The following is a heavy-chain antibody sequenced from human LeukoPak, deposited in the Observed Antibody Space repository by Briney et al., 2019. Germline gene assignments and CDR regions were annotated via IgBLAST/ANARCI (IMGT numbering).Heavy chain of an antibody. D-gene: IGHD1-26*01. Sequence: GGSLRLSCAASGFTFSSYGMHWVRQAPGKGLEWVAVISYDGSNKYYADSVRGRFTISRDNSKNTLYLQLNSLRPDDTALYYCARRGGVGPTPQPLFDYWGQGTLVTVSS. CDR2: ISYDGSNK. V-gene: IGHV3-30*03. CDR3: ARRGGVGPTPQPLFDY. J-gene: IGHJ4*02. CDR1: GFTFSSYG.